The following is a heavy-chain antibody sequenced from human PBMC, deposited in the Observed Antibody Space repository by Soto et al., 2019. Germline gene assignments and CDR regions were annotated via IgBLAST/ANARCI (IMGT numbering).Heavy chain of an antibody. V-gene: IGHV3-21*01. CDR3: ARDRDATIFGVVMPYYYYYGMDV. CDR2: ISSSSSYI. D-gene: IGHD3-3*01. CDR1: GFTFSSYS. Sequence: PGGSLRLSCAASGFTFSSYSMNWVRQAPGKGLEWVSSISSSSSYIYYADSVKGRFTISRDNAKNSLYLQMNSLRAEDTAVYYCARDRDATIFGVVMPYYYYYGMDVWGQGTTVTVSS. J-gene: IGHJ6*02.